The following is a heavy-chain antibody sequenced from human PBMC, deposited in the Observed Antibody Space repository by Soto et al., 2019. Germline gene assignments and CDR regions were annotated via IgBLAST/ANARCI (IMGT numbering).Heavy chain of an antibody. CDR2: INHSGST. Sequence: SETLSLTCAVYGGSFSGYYWSWIRQPPGKGLEWIGEINHSGSTNYNPSLKSRVTISVDTSKNQFSLKLSSVTAADTAVYYCARGSTIYYGSGSYYKVKNSFDYWGQGTLVTVSS. CDR3: ARGSTIYYGSGSYYKVKNSFDY. CDR1: GGSFSGYY. J-gene: IGHJ4*02. V-gene: IGHV4-34*01. D-gene: IGHD3-10*01.